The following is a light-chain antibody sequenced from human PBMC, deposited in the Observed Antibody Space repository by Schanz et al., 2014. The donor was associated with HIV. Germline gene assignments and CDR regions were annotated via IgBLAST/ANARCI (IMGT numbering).Light chain of an antibody. CDR2: GAS. CDR1: QSVNNY. Sequence: EIVLTQSPATLSVSPGERATLSCRAGQSVNNYLAWYQQKPGQTPRLLIYGASTRATGIPDRFSGSESGTDFTLTISRVEPEDYAVYYCQQYGSLPWTFGQGTKVEVK. J-gene: IGKJ1*01. CDR3: QQYGSLPWT. V-gene: IGKV3-20*01.